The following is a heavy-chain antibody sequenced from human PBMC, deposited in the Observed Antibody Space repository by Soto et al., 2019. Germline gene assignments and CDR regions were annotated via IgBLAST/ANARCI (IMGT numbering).Heavy chain of an antibody. J-gene: IGHJ5*02. CDR1: GGTFSSYA. CDR2: IIPIFGTA. CDR3: ARGGYDFWSGYYTVNWFDP. Sequence: QVQLVQSGAEVKKPGSSVKVSCKASGGTFSSYAISWVRQAPGQGLEWMGGIIPIFGTANYAQKFQGRVTITADESTSTAYMELSSLSSEDTAVYYCARGGYDFWSGYYTVNWFDPWGQGTLVTVSS. V-gene: IGHV1-69*01. D-gene: IGHD3-3*01.